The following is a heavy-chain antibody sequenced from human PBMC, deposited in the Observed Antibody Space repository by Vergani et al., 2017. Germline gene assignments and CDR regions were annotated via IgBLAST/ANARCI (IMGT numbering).Heavy chain of an antibody. CDR1: GFTFNRYG. D-gene: IGHD2-15*01. V-gene: IGHV3-30*02. Sequence: QVQLVQSGGGVVQPGGSLRLSCVASGFTFNRYGMQWVRQAPGKGLEWVAYVLFDGSNEYYADSGKGRFIVSRDNSNDALYLQMNSLRTDDTAVYYCARDRAYCHEGSCALWGQGSVVTVSS. CDR2: VLFDGSNE. J-gene: IGHJ4*02. CDR3: ARDRAYCHEGSCAL.